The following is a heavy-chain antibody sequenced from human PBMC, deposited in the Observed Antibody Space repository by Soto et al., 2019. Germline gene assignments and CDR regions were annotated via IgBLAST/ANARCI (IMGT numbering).Heavy chain of an antibody. J-gene: IGHJ4*02. Sequence: QVHLVQSATEVKKPGASVNVSCKASGCLFPTDGISWIRQAPGQGLEWMGWIGSYSGNTDYAQNVRDRVTMTRDTSTNTAYMELRSLRSDDTAVYYCARIFYDNSGAWYYFDFWGQGTLVTVSS. D-gene: IGHD3-22*01. V-gene: IGHV1-18*01. CDR2: IGSYSGNT. CDR3: ARIFYDNSGAWYYFDF. CDR1: GCLFPTDG.